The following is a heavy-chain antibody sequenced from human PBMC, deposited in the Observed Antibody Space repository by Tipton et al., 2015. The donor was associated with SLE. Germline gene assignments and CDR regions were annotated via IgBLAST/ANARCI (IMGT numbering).Heavy chain of an antibody. CDR3: ARRGSYMGPLQA. D-gene: IGHD5-24*01. CDR1: GGSINNYY. Sequence: LRLSCTVSGGSINNYYWSWIRQPPGKGLEWIGYVYYSGSTNYSPSLKSRATISVDTSKNQFSLKLSSVTAADTAVYYCARRGSYMGPLQAWGQGTLVTVSS. J-gene: IGHJ5*02. V-gene: IGHV4-59*08. CDR2: VYYSGST.